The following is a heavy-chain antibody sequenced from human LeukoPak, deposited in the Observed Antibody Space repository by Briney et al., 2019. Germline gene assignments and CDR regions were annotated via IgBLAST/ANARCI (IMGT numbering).Heavy chain of an antibody. D-gene: IGHD3-3*01. CDR3: ASGIGVGDSFDI. J-gene: IGHJ3*02. CDR2: INSDARNT. V-gene: IGHV3-74*01. Sequence: PGGSLRLSCAASGFTFSSYWMYWVRPAPGKGLVWVSRINSDARNTNYADSVQGRFTISRDNAKNTLYLQMNSLRVEDTAVYYCASGIGVGDSFDIWGQGTMVTVSS. CDR1: GFTFSSYW.